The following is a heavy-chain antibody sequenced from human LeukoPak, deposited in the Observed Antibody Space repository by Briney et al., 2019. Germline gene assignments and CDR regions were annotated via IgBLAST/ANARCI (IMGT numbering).Heavy chain of an antibody. CDR1: GGTFSSYA. J-gene: IGHJ4*02. V-gene: IGHV1-69*04. D-gene: IGHD3-3*01. CDR2: IIPILGIA. CDR3: ARLPRYDEKFDY. Sequence: ASVKVSCKASGGTFSSYAISWVRQAPGQGLEWMGRIIPILGIANYAQKFQGRVTITADKSTSTAYMELSSLRSEDTAVYYCARLPRYDEKFDYWGQGTLVTVSS.